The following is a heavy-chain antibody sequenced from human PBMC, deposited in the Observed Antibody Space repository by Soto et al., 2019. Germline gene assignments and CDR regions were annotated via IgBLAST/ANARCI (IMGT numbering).Heavy chain of an antibody. CDR1: GYTFTSYA. Sequence: VASVKVSCKASGYTFTSYAMNWVRQAPGQGLEWMGWINTNTGNPTYAQGFTGRFVFSLDTSVSTAYLQICSLKAEDTAVYYCAREVGEIGYCTTGVCLTFYYYYGMDVWGQGTTVTVYS. CDR2: INTNTGNP. D-gene: IGHD2-8*01. J-gene: IGHJ6*02. V-gene: IGHV7-4-1*01. CDR3: AREVGEIGYCTTGVCLTFYYYYGMDV.